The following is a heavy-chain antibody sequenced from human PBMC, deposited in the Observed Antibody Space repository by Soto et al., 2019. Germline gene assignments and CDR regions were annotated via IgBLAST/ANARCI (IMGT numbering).Heavy chain of an antibody. Sequence: SETLSLTCAVYGGSFSGYYWSWIRQPPGKGLEWIGEINHSGSTNYNPSLKSRVTISVDTSKNQFSLKLSSVTAADTAVYYCARGVRDYYDSSGYYLWRYYYYGMDVWGQGTTVTVSS. CDR2: INHSGST. CDR1: GGSFSGYY. J-gene: IGHJ6*02. D-gene: IGHD3-22*01. V-gene: IGHV4-34*01. CDR3: ARGVRDYYDSSGYYLWRYYYYGMDV.